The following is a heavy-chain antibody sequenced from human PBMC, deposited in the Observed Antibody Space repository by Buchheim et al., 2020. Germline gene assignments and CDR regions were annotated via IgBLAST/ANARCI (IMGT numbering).Heavy chain of an antibody. D-gene: IGHD2-15*01. CDR1: GFTFSDSA. Sequence: VQLVESGGGLVEPGGSLKLSCAASGFTFSDSAMHWVRQASGKGLEWVSYISGGGSTIYYADSVKGRFTISRDNAKNSLYLQMNSLRAEDTALYYCARDRGYCSGGSCYPFDYWGQGTL. J-gene: IGHJ4*02. CDR2: ISGGGSTI. V-gene: IGHV3-11*01. CDR3: ARDRGYCSGGSCYPFDY.